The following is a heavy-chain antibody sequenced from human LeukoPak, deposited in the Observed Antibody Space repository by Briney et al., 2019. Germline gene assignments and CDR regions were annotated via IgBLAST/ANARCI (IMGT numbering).Heavy chain of an antibody. CDR2: INPSGGST. J-gene: IGHJ4*02. CDR3: ARDPSGLRFLEY. V-gene: IGHV1-46*01. CDR1: GYTFTSYY. Sequence: GASVKVSCKASGYTFTSYYMHWARQAPGQGLEWMGIINPSGGSTSYAQKFQGRVTMTRDTSTSTVYMELSSLRSEDTAVYYCARDPSGLRFLEYWGQGTLVTVSS. D-gene: IGHD3-3*01.